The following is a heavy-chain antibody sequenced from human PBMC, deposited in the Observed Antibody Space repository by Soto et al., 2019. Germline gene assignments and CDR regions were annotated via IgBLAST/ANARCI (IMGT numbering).Heavy chain of an antibody. CDR1: GFTFSSFA. CDR3: AARRATVRETPLGPEF. CDR2: ISGSGGRT. J-gene: IGHJ4*02. Sequence: EVQLLESGGGSVQPGGSLRLSCAASGFTFSSFAMSWVRQAPGKGLEWVSGISGSGGRTFYADSVKGRFTISRDNSKNTLYLQLNSLSADDTAVYYCAARRATVRETPLGPEFWGQGTLVTVSS. D-gene: IGHD3-10*02. V-gene: IGHV3-23*01.